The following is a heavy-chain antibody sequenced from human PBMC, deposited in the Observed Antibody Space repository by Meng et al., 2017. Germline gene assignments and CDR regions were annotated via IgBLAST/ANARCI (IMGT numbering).Heavy chain of an antibody. J-gene: IGHJ4*02. V-gene: IGHV3-30*01. CDR2: ISYDGSNK. CDR1: GFTFGSYA. CDR3: ARGEASDY. Sequence: VELVESGGGLVQPWGSLRLSCAASGFTFGSYARSCVRQAPGKGLEWVAVISYDGSNKYYADSVKGRFTISRDNSKNTLYLQMNSLRAEDTAVYYCARGEASDYWGQGTLVTVSS.